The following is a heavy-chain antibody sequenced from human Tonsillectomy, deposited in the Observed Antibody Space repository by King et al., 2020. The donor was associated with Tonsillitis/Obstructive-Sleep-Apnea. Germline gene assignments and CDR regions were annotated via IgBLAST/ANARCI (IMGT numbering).Heavy chain of an antibody. CDR1: GFTFSTYG. CDR2: TSHDGSNK. Sequence: VQLQESGGGVVQPGRSLRLSCAASGFTFSTYGMHWVRQAPGKGLEWVAVTSHDGSNKYYADSVKGRCTISRDNSKNTLYLLMNSLRAEDTAVYYCAKFRSSWYTDAFDIWGQGTMVTVSS. CDR3: AKFRSSWYTDAFDI. V-gene: IGHV3-30*18. J-gene: IGHJ3*02. D-gene: IGHD6-13*01.